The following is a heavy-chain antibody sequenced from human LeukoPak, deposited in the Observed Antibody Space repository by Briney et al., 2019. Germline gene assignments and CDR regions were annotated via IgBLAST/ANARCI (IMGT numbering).Heavy chain of an antibody. Sequence: GGSLTLSCAASGFTFSSYGMRWGRQAPGKGLEWVAVISYDGSNKYYADSVKGRFTISRDNSKNTLYLQMNSLRAEDTAVYYCAKATPGVVVVPAATDYGMDVWGQGTRVTVSS. CDR1: GFTFSSYG. CDR2: ISYDGSNK. V-gene: IGHV3-30*18. CDR3: AKATPGVVVVPAATDYGMDV. D-gene: IGHD2-2*01. J-gene: IGHJ6*02.